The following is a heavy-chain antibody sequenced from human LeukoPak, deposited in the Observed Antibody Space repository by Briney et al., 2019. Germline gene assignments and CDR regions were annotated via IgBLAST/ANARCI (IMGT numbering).Heavy chain of an antibody. CDR3: ATPSSGSYYFDY. Sequence: ASVKVSCKASGYTFTGYYLHWVRQAPGQGLEWMGRINPNSGGTNYAQKFQGRVTMTMDTSISTAYMELSRLRSDDTAVYYCATPSSGSYYFDYWGQGTLVTVSS. CDR1: GYTFTGYY. D-gene: IGHD6-19*01. J-gene: IGHJ4*02. V-gene: IGHV1-2*06. CDR2: INPNSGGT.